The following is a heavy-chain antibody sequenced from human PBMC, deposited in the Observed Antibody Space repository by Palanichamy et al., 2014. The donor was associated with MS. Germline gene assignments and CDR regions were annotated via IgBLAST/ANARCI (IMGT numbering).Heavy chain of an antibody. CDR2: IYYTGST. Sequence: QLQLQEPGPGLVKPSETLSLTCTVSGGSISSSSYYWGWIRQPPGKGLEWIASIYYTGSTYYNPSLKSRVTLSVDTSKNQFSLNLSSVTAADTAVYYCARPGVVGTIGYFDSWGQGSLVTVSS. D-gene: IGHD2-15*01. CDR1: GGSISSSSYY. V-gene: IGHV4-39*01. J-gene: IGHJ4*02. CDR3: ARPGVVGTIGYFDS.